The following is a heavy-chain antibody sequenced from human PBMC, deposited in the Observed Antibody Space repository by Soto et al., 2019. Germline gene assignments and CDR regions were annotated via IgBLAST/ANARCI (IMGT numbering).Heavy chain of an antibody. CDR1: GYSFTGNS. D-gene: IGHD6-13*01. CDR2: INPNNGGI. CDR3: ARETESAAGLVYYYYGMDV. V-gene: IGHV1-2*02. Sequence: ASVKVSCKASGYSFTGNSMHWVRQAPGQGLEWMGWINPNNGGINYAQKFQGRVTMTRDTSISTAYMELSRLRSDDTAVYYCARETESAAGLVYYYYGMDVWGQGTKVTSP. J-gene: IGHJ6*02.